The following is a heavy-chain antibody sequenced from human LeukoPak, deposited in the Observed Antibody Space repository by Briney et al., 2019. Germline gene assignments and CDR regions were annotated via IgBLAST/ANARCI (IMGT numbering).Heavy chain of an antibody. CDR1: GYTFTTYY. D-gene: IGHD6-19*01. CDR2: INPSGGTT. Sequence: GASVKVSCKTSGYTFTTYYMHWVRQAPGQGLEWIGIINPSGGTTNYAQKFQGRVTMTRDTSTTTLYMELSSLRSEATAVYYCARGRPGSGWSFDYWGQGTLVTVSS. V-gene: IGHV1-46*01. CDR3: ARGRPGSGWSFDY. J-gene: IGHJ4*02.